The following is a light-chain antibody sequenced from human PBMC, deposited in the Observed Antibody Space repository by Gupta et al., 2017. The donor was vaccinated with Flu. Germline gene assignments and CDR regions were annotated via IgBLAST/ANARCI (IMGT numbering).Light chain of an antibody. V-gene: IGLV2-23*02. CDR2: EVN. Sequence: ITINCTATSSDVGGGNLVSWYQQHPDKAPKIMIYEVNKRPSGVANRFSGSKYGNTASLTITGLQAEDEADYYCCSYAGLSNVGVFGGGTKLTVL. CDR3: CSYAGLSNVGV. CDR1: SSDVGGGNL. J-gene: IGLJ3*02.